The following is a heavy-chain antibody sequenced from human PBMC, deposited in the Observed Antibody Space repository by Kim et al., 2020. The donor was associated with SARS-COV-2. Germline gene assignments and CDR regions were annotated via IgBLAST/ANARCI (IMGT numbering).Heavy chain of an antibody. CDR1: GGSISSSSYY. CDR3: ARLGYSYGYNRGAFDI. D-gene: IGHD5-18*01. CDR2: IYYSGST. Sequence: SETLSLTYTVSGGSISSSSYYWGWIRQPPGKGLEWIGSIYYSGSTYYNPSLKSRVTISVDTSKNQFSLKLSSVTAADTAVYYCARLGYSYGYNRGAFDIWGQGTMVTVSS. V-gene: IGHV4-39*01. J-gene: IGHJ3*02.